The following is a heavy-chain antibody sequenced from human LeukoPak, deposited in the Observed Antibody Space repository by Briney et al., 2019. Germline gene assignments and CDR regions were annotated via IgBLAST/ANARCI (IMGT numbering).Heavy chain of an antibody. CDR2: INQSGREK. D-gene: IGHD3-10*01. J-gene: IGHJ3*02. CDR3: ARDKEEMVRATYAFGI. V-gene: IGHV3-7*01. Sequence: GGSLRLSCAASGFTFGKYWMSWVRQAPGRGLEGVADINQSGREKYYVDSVRGRFTLSRDNAKNSLYLQMNSLRAEDTAGYYCARDKEEMVRATYAFGIWGRGTMVIVSS. CDR1: GFTFGKYW.